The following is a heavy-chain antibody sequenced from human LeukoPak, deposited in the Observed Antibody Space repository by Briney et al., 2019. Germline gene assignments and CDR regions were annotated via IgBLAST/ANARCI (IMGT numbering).Heavy chain of an antibody. Sequence: GPVKGSCKASGFTFTSFGISWGGQAPGQGLEWIGFVSAYNGKTKYAQKLQGRVTMTTDTSTSTAYMELRSLRSDDTAVYYCARDIVTISKYQITIFGVGHLGFDPWGQGTLVTVSS. D-gene: IGHD3-3*01. CDR2: VSAYNGKT. CDR3: ARDIVTISKYQITIFGVGHLGFDP. CDR1: GFTFTSFG. V-gene: IGHV1-18*01. J-gene: IGHJ5*02.